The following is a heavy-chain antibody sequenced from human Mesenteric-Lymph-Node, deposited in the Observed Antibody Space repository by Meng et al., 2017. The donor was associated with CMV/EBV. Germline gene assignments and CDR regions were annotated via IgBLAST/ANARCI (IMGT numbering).Heavy chain of an antibody. V-gene: IGHV3-48*04. Sequence: GGSLRLSCAASGFTLSSFSMIWVRQAPGKGLECVPYITPNNRNTYCADSVKGRFTISRDDAKNSLYLHMNSLRVEDTAVYYCARDVDWSFDYWGQGILVTVSS. D-gene: IGHD3-9*01. CDR1: GFTLSSFS. J-gene: IGHJ4*02. CDR2: ITPNNRNT. CDR3: ARDVDWSFDY.